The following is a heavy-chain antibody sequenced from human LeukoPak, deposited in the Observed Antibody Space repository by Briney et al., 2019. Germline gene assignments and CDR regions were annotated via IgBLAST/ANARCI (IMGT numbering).Heavy chain of an antibody. CDR2: ISSSSSYI. Sequence: PGGSLRLSCAASGFTFSSYSMNWVRQAPGKGLEWISSISSSSSYIYYADSVKGRFTIYRDNAKNSLYLQMNSLRAEDTAVYYCARENTVTTWGDAFDIWGQGTMVTVSS. J-gene: IGHJ3*02. D-gene: IGHD4-17*01. CDR1: GFTFSSYS. CDR3: ARENTVTTWGDAFDI. V-gene: IGHV3-21*01.